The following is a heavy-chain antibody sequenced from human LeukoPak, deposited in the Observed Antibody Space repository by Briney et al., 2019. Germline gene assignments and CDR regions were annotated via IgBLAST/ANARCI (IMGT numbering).Heavy chain of an antibody. J-gene: IGHJ5*02. CDR3: VRGGESTWS. CDR2: ISYDGKNE. D-gene: IGHD2-15*01. CDR1: GFTFSNFG. Sequence: PGGSLRLSCAASGFTFSNFGMHWVRQAPGKGLEWVAVISYDGKNEYYTDSVKGRFTISRDNAKNTLYLQMNSLRAEDTAVYYCVRGGESTWSWGQGTLVTVSS. V-gene: IGHV3-30*03.